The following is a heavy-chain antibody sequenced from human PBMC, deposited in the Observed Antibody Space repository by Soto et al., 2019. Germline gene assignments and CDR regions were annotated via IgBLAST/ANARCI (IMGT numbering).Heavy chain of an antibody. CDR2: INPNSGGT. CDR3: ARGDAGGMVTLDY. CDR1: GYTFTGYY. V-gene: IGHV1-2*04. Sequence: ASVKVSCKASGYTFTGYYMHWVRQAPGQGLEWMGWINPNSGGTNYAQKFQGWVTMTRDTSISTAYMELSRLRSDDTAVYYCARGDAGGMVTLDYWGQGTLVTVSS. J-gene: IGHJ4*02. D-gene: IGHD3-16*01.